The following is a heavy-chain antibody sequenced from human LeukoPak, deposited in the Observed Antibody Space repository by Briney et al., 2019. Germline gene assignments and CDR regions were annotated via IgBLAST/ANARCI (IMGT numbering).Heavy chain of an antibody. V-gene: IGHV4-39*01. CDR3: ARQVVDTAMVPLDY. J-gene: IGHJ4*02. CDR1: GGSISSSSYY. D-gene: IGHD5-18*01. Sequence: PSETLSLTCTVSGGSISSSSYYWGWIRQPPGKGLEWIGSIYYSGSTYYNPPLKGRVTISVDTSKNQFSLTQNSVTAADPAVYYCARQVVDTAMVPLDYWGQGTLVTVSS. CDR2: IYYSGST.